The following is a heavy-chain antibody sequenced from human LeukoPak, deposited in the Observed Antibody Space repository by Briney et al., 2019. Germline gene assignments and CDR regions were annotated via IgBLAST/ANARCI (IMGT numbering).Heavy chain of an antibody. CDR3: TTDGSVVVPAAMIFDC. J-gene: IGHJ4*02. CDR1: GFTFSNAW. CDR2: IKSKTDGGTT. D-gene: IGHD2-2*01. Sequence: GGSLRLSCAASGFTFSNAWMSWVRHAPGKWLEWVGRIKSKTDGGTTDYAAPVKGRFTISRDDSKNTLYLQMNSLKTEDTAVYYCTTDGSVVVPAAMIFDCWGQGTLVTVSS. V-gene: IGHV3-15*01.